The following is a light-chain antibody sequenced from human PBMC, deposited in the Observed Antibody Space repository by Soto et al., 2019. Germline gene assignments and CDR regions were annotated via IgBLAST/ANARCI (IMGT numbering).Light chain of an antibody. CDR3: QQSYSTHWT. Sequence: DIQMTQSPSSLSASVGDRVTITCRASQSISSYLHWYQQKPGKAPKLLIYAASNLQSGVPSRFSASGSGTDFTLSLNRLQPEDFTTYYCQQSYSTHWTFGQGTKLEIK. J-gene: IGKJ1*01. CDR2: AAS. V-gene: IGKV1-39*01. CDR1: QSISSY.